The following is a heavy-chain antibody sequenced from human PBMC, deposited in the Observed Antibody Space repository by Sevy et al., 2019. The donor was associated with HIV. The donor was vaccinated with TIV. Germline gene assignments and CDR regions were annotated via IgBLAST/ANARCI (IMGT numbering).Heavy chain of an antibody. CDR2: LYYNGRT. CDR1: GGSISSYY. J-gene: IGHJ6*02. Sequence: SETLSFTCTVSGGSISSYYWTWIRQSPGKGLECIGYLYYNGRTIYNPSLTSRVTISVDTSKNQFSLGLSSVTAADTAVYFCARAGGTTDWGMDVWGQGTTVTVSS. D-gene: IGHD1-1*01. V-gene: IGHV4-59*01. CDR3: ARAGGTTDWGMDV.